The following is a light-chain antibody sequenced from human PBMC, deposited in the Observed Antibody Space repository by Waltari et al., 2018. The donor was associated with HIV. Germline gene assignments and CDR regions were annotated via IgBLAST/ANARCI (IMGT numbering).Light chain of an antibody. Sequence: QSVVTQPPSASGTPGQNISISCSGDISNPGGNFFNWYQQRPGTAPRLLIYRNDQRPSGVPDRFSGSKSATSASLAISGLRSEDEADYHCSTWDNSLSHWVFGGGTKVTVL. CDR2: RND. CDR1: ISNPGGNF. V-gene: IGLV1-47*01. J-gene: IGLJ3*02. CDR3: STWDNSLSHWV.